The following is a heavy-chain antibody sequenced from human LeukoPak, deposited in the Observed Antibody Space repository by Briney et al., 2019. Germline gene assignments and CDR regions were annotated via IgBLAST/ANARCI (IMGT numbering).Heavy chain of an antibody. CDR3: AREYFPISVVKVVNAFDI. Sequence: GGSLRLSCAASGFTFSSYEMNWVRQAPGKGLEWVSYISSSGSTSYYADSVKGRFTVSRDNAKSSLDLQMNSLRAEDTAVYYCAREYFPISVVKVVNAFDIWGQGTMVTVSS. D-gene: IGHD2-21*01. CDR2: ISSSGSTS. V-gene: IGHV3-48*03. CDR1: GFTFSSYE. J-gene: IGHJ3*02.